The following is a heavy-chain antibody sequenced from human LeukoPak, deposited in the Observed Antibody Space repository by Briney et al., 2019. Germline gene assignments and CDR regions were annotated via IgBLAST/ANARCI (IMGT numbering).Heavy chain of an antibody. D-gene: IGHD3-9*01. J-gene: IGHJ4*02. CDR1: GYTFTDYY. CDR3: ARGPNFDRLDY. CDR2: INPNSGGT. Sequence: ASVKVSCKASGYTFTDYYIHWVRQAPGQGLEWMGWINPNSGGTNYAQKFRGRVTMTRDTSISTAYMELRRLRSDDTAVYYCARGPNFDRLDYWGQGTLVTVSS. V-gene: IGHV1-2*02.